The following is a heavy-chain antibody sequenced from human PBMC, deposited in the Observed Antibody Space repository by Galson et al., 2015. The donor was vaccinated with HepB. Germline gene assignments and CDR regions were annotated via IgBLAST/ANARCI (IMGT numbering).Heavy chain of an antibody. CDR2: ISSSSSYI. D-gene: IGHD3-22*01. J-gene: IGHJ5*02. Sequence: SLRLSCAASGFTFSSYSMNWVRQAPGKGLEWVSSISSSSSYIYYADSVKGRFTISRDNAKNSLYLQMNSLRAEDTAVYYCAINPPRRVVVIASRWPGSSWGQGTLVTVSS. V-gene: IGHV3-21*01. CDR1: GFTFSSYS. CDR3: AINPPRRVVVIASRWPGSS.